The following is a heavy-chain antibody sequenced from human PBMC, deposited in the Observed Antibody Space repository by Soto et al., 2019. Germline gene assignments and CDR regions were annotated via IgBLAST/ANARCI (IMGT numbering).Heavy chain of an antibody. V-gene: IGHV3-21*04. D-gene: IGHD3-10*01. Sequence: PGGSLRLSCAASGFTFSSYSMNWVRQAPGKGLEWVSSISSSSSSYIYYADSVKGRFTISRDNAKNSLYLQMNSLRAEDTAVYYCARDPELWFGVGDYYYYGMDVWGQGTTVTVS. CDR3: ARDPELWFGVGDYYYYGMDV. CDR2: ISSSSSSYI. J-gene: IGHJ6*02. CDR1: GFTFSSYS.